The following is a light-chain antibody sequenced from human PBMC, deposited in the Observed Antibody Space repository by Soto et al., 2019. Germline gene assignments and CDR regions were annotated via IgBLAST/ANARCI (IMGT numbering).Light chain of an antibody. CDR3: SSYTRSDLYV. CDR2: EVS. Sequence: QSVLTQPASVSGSPGQSITVSCAGTSSDVGRYDYVSWYQQHPGRAPQLMIYEVSNRASGVSNRFSGSKSGNTASLTISGLQAEDEADYYCSSYTRSDLYVFGTGTKLTVL. J-gene: IGLJ1*01. CDR1: SSDVGRYDY. V-gene: IGLV2-14*01.